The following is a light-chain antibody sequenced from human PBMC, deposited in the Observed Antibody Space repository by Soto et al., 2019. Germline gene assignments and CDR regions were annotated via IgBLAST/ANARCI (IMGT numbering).Light chain of an antibody. V-gene: IGKV1-39*01. CDR3: QQSDSIPIN. Sequence: GDRVTIPCRASQTISRNLNWYQQKPGKAPKLLIYAASSLQSGVPSRFSGSGSGTDFTLAISSLQPEDFATYYCQQSDSIPINFGQGTRLEIK. CDR2: AAS. J-gene: IGKJ5*01. CDR1: QTISRN.